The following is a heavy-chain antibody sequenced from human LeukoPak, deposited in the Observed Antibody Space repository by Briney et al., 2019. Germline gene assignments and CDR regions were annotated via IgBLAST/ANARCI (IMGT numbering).Heavy chain of an antibody. CDR2: ISYDGSDK. CDR1: GFTFSSYA. Sequence: GGSLKLSCAASGFTFSSYAMSWVRQAPGKGLQWVAVISYDGSDKYHADSVKGRFTISRDNSKNTLYLQMNSLRAEDTAVYYCAKDRDIGAAGYYFDHWGQGTLVTVSS. J-gene: IGHJ4*02. CDR3: AKDRDIGAAGYYFDH. V-gene: IGHV3-30*18. D-gene: IGHD6-13*01.